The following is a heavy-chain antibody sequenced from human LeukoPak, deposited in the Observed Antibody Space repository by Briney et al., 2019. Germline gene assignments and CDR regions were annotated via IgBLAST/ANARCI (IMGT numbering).Heavy chain of an antibody. CDR3: ARYCSRANCDTNDAFDI. CDR2: ISGYNGIT. CDR1: GYRFTTFG. D-gene: IGHD2-2*01. J-gene: IGHJ3*02. Sequence: EASVKVSCKASGYRFTTFGISWVRQAPGQGLEWMGWISGYNGITNYAQNFQGRVTMTTDTSTSTAYMELRSLRSDDTAVFYCARYCSRANCDTNDAFDIWGQGTMVTVSS. V-gene: IGHV1-18*01.